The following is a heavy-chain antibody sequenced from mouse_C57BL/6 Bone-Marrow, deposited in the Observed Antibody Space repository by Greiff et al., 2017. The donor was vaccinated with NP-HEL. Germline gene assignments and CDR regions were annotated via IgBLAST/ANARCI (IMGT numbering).Heavy chain of an antibody. CDR3: AREGLLLRDLRWYFDV. D-gene: IGHD1-1*01. CDR2: IYPGSGST. V-gene: IGHV1-55*01. J-gene: IGHJ1*03. Sequence: QVQLQQPGAELVKPGASVKMSCKASGYTFTSYWITWVKQRPGQGLEWIGDIYPGSGSTNYNEKFKSKATLTVDTSSSTAYMQLSSLTSEDSAVYYCAREGLLLRDLRWYFDVWGTGTTVTVSS. CDR1: GYTFTSYW.